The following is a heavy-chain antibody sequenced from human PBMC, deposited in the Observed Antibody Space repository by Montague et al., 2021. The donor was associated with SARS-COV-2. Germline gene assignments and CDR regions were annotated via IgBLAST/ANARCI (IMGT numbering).Heavy chain of an antibody. Sequence: SETLSLTCTVSGGSISGSHYYWGWIRQPPGKGLEWIASIYHTGNTYYNPSLRSRVTISVDTSKNQFSLRLSSVTAADTAVYYCARGPSYSGMPYWFDPWGQGTLVTVSS. J-gene: IGHJ5*02. CDR1: GGSISGSHYY. CDR2: IYHTGNT. CDR3: ARGPSYSGMPYWFDP. V-gene: IGHV4-39*07. D-gene: IGHD3-10*01.